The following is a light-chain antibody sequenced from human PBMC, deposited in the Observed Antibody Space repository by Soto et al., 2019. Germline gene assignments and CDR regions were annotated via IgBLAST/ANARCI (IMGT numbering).Light chain of an antibody. CDR2: DAS. V-gene: IGKV3-11*01. CDR3: QQRSNWRGIT. J-gene: IGKJ5*01. CDR1: QSVSSY. Sequence: EIVLTQSPATLSLSPGERATLSCRASQSVSSYLAWYQQKPGQAPRLLIYDASNRATGIPARFSGSGSGTDFTLTISSLETEDFAVYYCQQRSNWRGITFGQGTRLEIK.